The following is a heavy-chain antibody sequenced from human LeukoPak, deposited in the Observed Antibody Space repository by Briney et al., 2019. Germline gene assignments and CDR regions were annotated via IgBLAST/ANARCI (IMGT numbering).Heavy chain of an antibody. V-gene: IGHV4-61*02. CDR3: ARDYRVYSTSGDAFDI. CDR2: IYTSGST. D-gene: IGHD6-6*01. Sequence: SETLSLTCTVSGGSIGSSTYYWGWIRQPAGKGLEWIGRIYTSGSTNYNPSLKSRVTMSVDTSKNQLSLKLSSVTAADTAVYYCARDYRVYSTSGDAFDIWGQGTMVTVSS. J-gene: IGHJ3*02. CDR1: GGSIGSSTYY.